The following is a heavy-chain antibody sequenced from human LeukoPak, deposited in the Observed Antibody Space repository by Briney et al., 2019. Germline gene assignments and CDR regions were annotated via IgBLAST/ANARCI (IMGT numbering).Heavy chain of an antibody. D-gene: IGHD6-13*01. CDR1: GYSFTSYW. CDR2: IYPGDSDT. V-gene: IGHV5-51*01. J-gene: IGHJ5*02. CDR3: ARAIAAAGTANWFDP. Sequence: GESLKISCKGSGYSFTSYWIGWVRQMPGKGLEWMGIIYPGDSDTRYSPSFQGQVTISADKSISTAYLHWSSLKASDTAMYYCARAIAAAGTANWFDPWGQGTLVTVSS.